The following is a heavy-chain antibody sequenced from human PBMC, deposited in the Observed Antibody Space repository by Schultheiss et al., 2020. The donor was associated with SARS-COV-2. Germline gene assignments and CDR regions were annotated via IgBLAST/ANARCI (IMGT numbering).Heavy chain of an antibody. J-gene: IGHJ5*02. CDR3: ARDYIIAAQNWFDP. V-gene: IGHV3-11*06. CDR1: GFTFSDYY. Sequence: GESLKISCAASGFTFSDYYMSWIRQAPGKGLEWVSYISSSSSYTNYADSVKGRFTISRDNAKNSLYLQMNSLRAEDTAVYYCARDYIIAAQNWFDPWGQGTLVTVSS. CDR2: ISSSSSYT. D-gene: IGHD6-6*01.